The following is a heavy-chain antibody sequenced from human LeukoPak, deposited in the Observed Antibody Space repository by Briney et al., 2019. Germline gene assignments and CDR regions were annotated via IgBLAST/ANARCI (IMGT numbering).Heavy chain of an antibody. J-gene: IGHJ4*02. V-gene: IGHV3-30*02. D-gene: IGHD3-3*01. Sequence: PGGSLRLSCAASGITFNAIHWVRQAPGKGLEWVALTWYDGRNKYYADSVKGRFTISIDNSKNTVYLQMNSLRSQDTAVYYCARADSTYYDIWSGYQPFDYWGQGTLVTVSS. CDR2: TWYDGRNK. CDR1: GITFNA. CDR3: ARADSTYYDIWSGYQPFDY.